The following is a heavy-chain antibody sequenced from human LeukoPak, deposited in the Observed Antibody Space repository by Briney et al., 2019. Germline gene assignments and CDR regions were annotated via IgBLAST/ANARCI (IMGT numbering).Heavy chain of an antibody. CDR3: ATGDYGGNSHFDY. V-gene: IGHV1-24*01. Sequence: ASVTVSCKASGYTFVSYGITWVRQAPGQGLEWMGGFDPEDGETIYAQKFQGRVTMTEDTSTDTAYMELSSLRSEDTAVYYCATGDYGGNSHFDYRGQGTLVTVSS. J-gene: IGHJ4*02. CDR2: FDPEDGET. CDR1: GYTFVSYG. D-gene: IGHD4-23*01.